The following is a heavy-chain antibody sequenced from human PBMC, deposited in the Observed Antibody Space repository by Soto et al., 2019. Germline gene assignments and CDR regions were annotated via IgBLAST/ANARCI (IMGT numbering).Heavy chain of an antibody. CDR2: INHSGSA. Sequence: QVKLQQWGAGLLKPSENLSLTCAVHGGSFSGYIWTWISQPPGKGLQWIGQINHSGSAYYNPSFKSRLTISLYSSNAQFALELSSVTAADTAVYYCARGVITGSYYSGGGYYFDYWGQGNLVTVSS. D-gene: IGHD2-15*01. V-gene: IGHV4-34*01. CDR1: GGSFSGYI. CDR3: ARGVITGSYYSGGGYYFDY. J-gene: IGHJ4*02.